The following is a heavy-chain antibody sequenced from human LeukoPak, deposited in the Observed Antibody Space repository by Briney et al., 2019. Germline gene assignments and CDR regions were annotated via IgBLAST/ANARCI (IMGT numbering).Heavy chain of an antibody. CDR1: GYSISSGYY. V-gene: IGHV4-38-2*02. CDR2: IYHSGST. Sequence: KPSETLSLTCTVSGYSISSGYYWGWIRQPPGKGLEWIGSIYHSGSTYYNPSLKSRVTISVDTSKNQFSLKLSSVTAADTAVYYCARGFGYSYGRHYFDYWGQGTLVTVSS. D-gene: IGHD5-18*01. J-gene: IGHJ4*02. CDR3: ARGFGYSYGRHYFDY.